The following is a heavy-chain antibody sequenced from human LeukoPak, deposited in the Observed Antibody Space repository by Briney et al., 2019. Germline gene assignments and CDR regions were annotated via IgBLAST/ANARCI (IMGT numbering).Heavy chain of an antibody. Sequence: SETLSLTCTVSDGSISSYYWSWIRQPAGKGLEWIGRIYPSGSTNYNPSLRGRVTMSVDTSKNQFSLKLTSVTAADTAVYYCARTSSSSWSYGMDVWGQGPRSPSP. D-gene: IGHD6-13*01. CDR3: ARTSSSSWSYGMDV. V-gene: IGHV4-4*07. J-gene: IGHJ6*02. CDR2: IYPSGST. CDR1: DGSISSYY.